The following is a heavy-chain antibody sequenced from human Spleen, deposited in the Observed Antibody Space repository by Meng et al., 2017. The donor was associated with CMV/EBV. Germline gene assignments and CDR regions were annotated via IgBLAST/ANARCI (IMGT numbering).Heavy chain of an antibody. D-gene: IGHD6-13*01. V-gene: IGHV3-11*04. Sequence: GGSLRLSCTTSGFTFSDYYMSWIRQAPGKGLEWVSFIHSRGNTIYYADSVKGRFTISRDNAKNSLYLQMNSLRAEDTAVYYCARYSSSWYIDYYYYGMDVWGQGTTVTVSS. CDR1: GFTFSDYY. CDR3: ARYSSSWYIDYYYYGMDV. CDR2: IHSRGNTI. J-gene: IGHJ6*02.